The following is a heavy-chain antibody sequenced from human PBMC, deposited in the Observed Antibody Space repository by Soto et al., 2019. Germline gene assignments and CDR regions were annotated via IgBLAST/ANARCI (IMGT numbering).Heavy chain of an antibody. J-gene: IGHJ4*02. CDR2: IYYSGTT. CDR3: ARHEYSDFYFDY. Sequence: SETLSLTCTVSGASIASSSYYWAWIRQPPGKGLEWVGSIYYSGTTSYNPSLKSRVTISIDTSQSQFSLKLRSVSAADAAVYYRARHEYSDFYFDYWGQGTPVTVSS. CDR1: GASIASSSYY. D-gene: IGHD4-4*01. V-gene: IGHV4-39*01.